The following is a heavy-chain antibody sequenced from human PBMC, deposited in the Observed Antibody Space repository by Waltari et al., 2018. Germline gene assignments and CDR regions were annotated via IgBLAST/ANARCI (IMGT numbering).Heavy chain of an antibody. J-gene: IGHJ4*02. CDR1: GGSITSSSYY. D-gene: IGHD3-22*01. Sequence: QLQLQESGPGLVKPSETLSLTCTVPGGSITSSSYYWGWIRQPPGKGLEWIGSICYSGSTDYNPSLKSRVTISVDTSKNQFSLKLSSVTAADTAVYYCARLPAPRDSSGYYYWGQGTLVTVSS. CDR3: ARLPAPRDSSGYYY. CDR2: ICYSGST. V-gene: IGHV4-39*01.